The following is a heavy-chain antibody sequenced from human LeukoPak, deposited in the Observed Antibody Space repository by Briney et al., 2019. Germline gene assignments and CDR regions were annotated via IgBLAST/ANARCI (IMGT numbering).Heavy chain of an antibody. J-gene: IGHJ4*02. Sequence: SQTLSLTCAVSGASISSGDYYWSWIRQPPGKGLEWIGYIYYSGNTYYNPSLKSRVTISLDTSKNQFSLRLSSVTAADTAVYFCANYHDTSGYSNWGQGTLVTVSS. D-gene: IGHD3-22*01. CDR1: GASISSGDYY. CDR3: ANYHDTSGYSN. V-gene: IGHV4-30-4*01. CDR2: IYYSGNT.